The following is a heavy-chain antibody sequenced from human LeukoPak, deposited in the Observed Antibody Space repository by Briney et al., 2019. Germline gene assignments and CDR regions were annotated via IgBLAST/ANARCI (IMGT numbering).Heavy chain of an antibody. J-gene: IGHJ6*02. Sequence: GASVKVSCKASGGTFSSYAISWVRQAPGQGLEWMGGIIPIFGTANYAQKFQGRVTITADESTSTAYMGLSSLRSEDTAVYYCARGGCSSTSCYAGEYYYYYGMDVWGQGTTVTVSS. CDR1: GGTFSSYA. CDR3: ARGGCSSTSCYAGEYYYYYGMDV. D-gene: IGHD2-2*01. V-gene: IGHV1-69*13. CDR2: IIPIFGTA.